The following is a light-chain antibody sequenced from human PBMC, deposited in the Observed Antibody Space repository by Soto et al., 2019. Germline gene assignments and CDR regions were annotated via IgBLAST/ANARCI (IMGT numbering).Light chain of an antibody. Sequence: DIQMTQSASSLTASLGDRVTITCRASQSINNFLNWYQQKPGQAPKLLIYSATTLLGGVPSRFSGSGSGTDFSLTISSLQPEDFATYYCQQSFSTPQTFGQGTKVEI. J-gene: IGKJ1*01. CDR2: SAT. V-gene: IGKV1-39*01. CDR3: QQSFSTPQT. CDR1: QSINNF.